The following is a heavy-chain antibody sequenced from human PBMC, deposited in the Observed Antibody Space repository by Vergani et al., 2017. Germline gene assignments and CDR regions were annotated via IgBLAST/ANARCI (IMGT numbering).Heavy chain of an antibody. CDR3: ARDGGEYDKDALDV. V-gene: IGHV4-4*07. Sequence: QVQLQESGPGLVKSSETLSLTCTVSGASVNSYYWSWIRQPPGKGLEWIGRIYTSGATNYNPSLRSRAIMSVDASKKQFSLKLTSVTAADTAVYYCARDGGEYDKDALDVWGQGTKVTVSS. CDR2: IYTSGAT. J-gene: IGHJ3*01. D-gene: IGHD2-21*01. CDR1: GASVNSYY.